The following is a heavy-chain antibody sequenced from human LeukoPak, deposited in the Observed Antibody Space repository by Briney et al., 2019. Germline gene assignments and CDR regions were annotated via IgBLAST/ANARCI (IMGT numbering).Heavy chain of an antibody. CDR3: ARGRGAARPFDY. CDR1: GYTFTSYD. J-gene: IGHJ4*02. D-gene: IGHD6-6*01. V-gene: IGHV1-8*01. CDR2: MNPNSGNT. Sequence: GASVTVSCKASGYTFTSYDINWVRQAAGQGLEWMGWMNPNSGNTGYAQKFQGRVTMTRNTSISTAYMELSSLRSEDTAVYYCARGRGAARPFDYWGQGTLVTVSS.